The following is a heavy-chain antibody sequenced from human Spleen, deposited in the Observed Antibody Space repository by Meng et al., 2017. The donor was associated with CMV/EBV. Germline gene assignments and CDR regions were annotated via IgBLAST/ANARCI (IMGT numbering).Heavy chain of an antibody. CDR2: IYSGGST. CDR3: ARGWGYYYGSGSYYNGMDV. V-gene: IGHV3-66*02. D-gene: IGHD3-10*01. CDR1: GFTFSSYA. J-gene: IGHJ6*02. Sequence: GESLKISCTASGFTFSSYAISWVRQAPGKGLEWVSVIYSGGSTYYADSVKGRFTISRDNSKNTLYLQMNSLRAEDTAVYYCARGWGYYYGSGSYYNGMDVWGQGTTVTVSS.